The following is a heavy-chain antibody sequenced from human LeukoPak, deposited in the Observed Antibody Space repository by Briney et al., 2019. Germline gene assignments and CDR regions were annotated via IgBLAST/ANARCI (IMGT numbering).Heavy chain of an antibody. CDR3: ARCALDDNWFDP. V-gene: IGHV1-69*04. Sequence: SVKVSCKASGGTFSSYAISWVRQAPGQGLEWMGRIIPILGIANYAQKFQGRVTITADKSTSTAYMELSSLRSEDTAVYYCARCALDDNWFDPWGQGTLVTVSS. CDR1: GGTFSSYA. J-gene: IGHJ5*02. CDR2: IIPILGIA. D-gene: IGHD1-1*01.